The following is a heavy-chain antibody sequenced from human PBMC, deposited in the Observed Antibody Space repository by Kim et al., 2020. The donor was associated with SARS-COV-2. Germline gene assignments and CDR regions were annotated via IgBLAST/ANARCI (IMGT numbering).Heavy chain of an antibody. Sequence: GSTNYNPSLKSRVTISVDTSKNQFSLKLSSVTAADTAVYYCASDLTTRDYRGQGTLVTVSS. D-gene: IGHD4-17*01. CDR2: GST. CDR3: ASDLTTRDY. V-gene: IGHV4-34*01. J-gene: IGHJ4*02.